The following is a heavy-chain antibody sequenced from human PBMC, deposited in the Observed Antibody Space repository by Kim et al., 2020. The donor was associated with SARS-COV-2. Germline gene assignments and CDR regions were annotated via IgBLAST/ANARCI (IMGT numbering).Heavy chain of an antibody. CDR2: ISRSSTYI. V-gene: IGHV3-21*01. CDR1: GFTFTSYC. CDR3: ARGRIEADDPFDV. Sequence: GGSLRLSCAAPGFTFTSYCMHWVRQAPGKGLEWVASISRSSTYIFYAYAVQGRFTISSDSAKNSVFLQMNIIRVEDTGAYYCARGRIEADDPFDVWGQG. J-gene: IGHJ3*01.